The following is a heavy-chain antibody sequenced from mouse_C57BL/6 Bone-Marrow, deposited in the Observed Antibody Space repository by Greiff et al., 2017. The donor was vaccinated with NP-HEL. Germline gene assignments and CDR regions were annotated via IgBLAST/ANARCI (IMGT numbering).Heavy chain of an antibody. CDR1: GFTFTDYY. V-gene: IGHV7-3*01. D-gene: IGHD1-1*01. CDR3: ARYKDYYYGSWYFDV. J-gene: IGHJ1*03. CDR2: IRNKANGYTT. Sequence: EVQLVESGGGLVQPGGSLSLSCAASGFTFTDYYMSWVRQPPGKALEWLGFIRNKANGYTTEYSVSVKGRFTISRDNSQSILYLQMHALRAEDSATYYCARYKDYYYGSWYFDVWGTGTTVTVSS.